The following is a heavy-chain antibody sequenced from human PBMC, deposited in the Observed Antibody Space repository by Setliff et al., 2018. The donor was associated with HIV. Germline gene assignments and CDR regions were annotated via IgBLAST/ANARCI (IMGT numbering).Heavy chain of an antibody. Sequence: ASVKVSCKASEYTFTLYGIHWVRQAPGQRPEWVGWINAGNGDTEYSQKFQGRVTITRDTSASTAYMELSSLRSEDTAVYYFARESWITIFWGPEGGSCYFDYWGQGTLVTVSS. D-gene: IGHD3-9*01. CDR1: EYTFTLYG. J-gene: IGHJ4*02. CDR2: INAGNGDT. CDR3: ARESWITIFWGPEGGSCYFDY. V-gene: IGHV1-3*01.